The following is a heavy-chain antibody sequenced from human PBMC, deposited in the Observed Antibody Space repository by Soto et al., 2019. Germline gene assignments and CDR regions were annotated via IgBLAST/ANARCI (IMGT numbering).Heavy chain of an antibody. V-gene: IGHV5-10-1*01. Sequence: GESLKISCKGSGYSFTSYWIGWVRQMPGKSLEWMGRIDPSDSYTNYSPSFQGHVTISADKSISTAYLQWSSLKASDTAMYYCARTRMDTVMVLNYHRDRMDVWGRGSTV. CDR1: GYSFTSYW. D-gene: IGHD5-18*01. J-gene: IGHJ6*02. CDR3: ARTRMDTVMVLNYHRDRMDV. CDR2: IDPSDSYT.